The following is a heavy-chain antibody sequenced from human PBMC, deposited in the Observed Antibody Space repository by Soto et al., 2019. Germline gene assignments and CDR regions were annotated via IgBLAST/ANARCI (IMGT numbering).Heavy chain of an antibody. D-gene: IGHD3-10*01. V-gene: IGHV3-43*01. J-gene: IGHJ6*02. Sequence: SLRLSCAASGFTFDDYTMHWVRQAPGKGLEWVSLISWDGGSTYYADSVKGRFTISRDNSKNSLYLQMNSLRTEDTALYYCTAGEGRSYGMDVWGQGTTVTVSS. CDR2: ISWDGGST. CDR1: GFTFDDYT. CDR3: TAGEGRSYGMDV.